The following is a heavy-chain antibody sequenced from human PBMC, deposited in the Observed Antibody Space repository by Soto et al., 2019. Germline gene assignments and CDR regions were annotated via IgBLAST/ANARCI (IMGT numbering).Heavy chain of an antibody. Sequence: QVPVVQSGAEVKKPGASVKVSCKASGYSFSTYAMHWVRQAPGQSLEWMGWINGGTGQTKYSQRFQDRLTITRDTSASTGYMELSSLRSEDTAVYYCARGKGMEENYYYYGMDIWGQGTTVTVSS. CDR1: GYSFSTYA. J-gene: IGHJ6*02. V-gene: IGHV1-3*01. CDR3: ARGKGMEENYYYYGMDI. CDR2: INGGTGQT. D-gene: IGHD1-1*01.